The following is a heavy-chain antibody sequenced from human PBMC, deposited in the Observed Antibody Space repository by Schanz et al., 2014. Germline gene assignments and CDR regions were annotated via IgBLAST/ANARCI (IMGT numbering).Heavy chain of an antibody. CDR1: GYTFTSHG. V-gene: IGHV1-18*01. Sequence: QVQLVQSGAEVKKPGASVKVSCKASGYTFTSHGISWVRQAPGQGLEWMGWITAYNGDTNYALKLQGRVTMTTDTSTGTAYMELRSLRSDDTALYYCTRGGYSYALSAFDIWGRGTLVTVS. CDR3: TRGGYSYALSAFDI. D-gene: IGHD5-18*01. CDR2: ITAYNGDT. J-gene: IGHJ2*01.